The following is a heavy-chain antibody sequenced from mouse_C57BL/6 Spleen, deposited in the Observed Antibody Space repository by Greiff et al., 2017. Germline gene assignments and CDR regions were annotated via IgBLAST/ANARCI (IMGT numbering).Heavy chain of an antibody. CDR2: INPSTGGT. CDR1: GYSFTGYY. V-gene: IGHV1-42*01. D-gene: IGHD4-1*01. CDR3: ARKLRGGYFDY. J-gene: IGHJ2*01. Sequence: EVQLQQSGPELVKPGASVKISCKASGYSFTGYYMNWVKQSPEKSLEWIGEINPSTGGTTYNQKFKAKATLTGDKSSSTAYMQLKSLTSEDSAVYYCARKLRGGYFDYWGQGTTLTVSS.